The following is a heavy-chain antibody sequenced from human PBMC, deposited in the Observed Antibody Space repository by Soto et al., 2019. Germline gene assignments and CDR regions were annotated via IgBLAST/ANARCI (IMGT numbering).Heavy chain of an antibody. CDR1: GYTFTSYE. V-gene: IGHV1-8*01. Sequence: QVQLVQSGAEVKKPGASVKVSCKASGYTFTSYEINWVRQATGQVLEWMGWMNPNSGDTGYAQKFQGRVTMTRKTSISTAYMELSSLRSEATAVYYCARGELLWFGELLRWGQGTLVTVSS. J-gene: IGHJ4*02. CDR2: MNPNSGDT. CDR3: ARGELLWFGELLR. D-gene: IGHD3-10*01.